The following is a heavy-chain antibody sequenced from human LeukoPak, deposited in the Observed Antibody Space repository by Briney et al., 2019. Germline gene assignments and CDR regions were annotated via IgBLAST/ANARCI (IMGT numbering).Heavy chain of an antibody. J-gene: IGHJ6*03. Sequence: TPSETLSLTCTVSGDSISSSSYYWGWIRQPPGKGLEWIGSIYYSGSTCYNPSLKSRVTISVDTSKNQFSLKLSSVTAADTAVYYCARQRANYYDSSGYYYPLYYYYYMDVWGKGTTVTVSS. CDR3: ARQRANYYDSSGYYYPLYYYYYMDV. D-gene: IGHD3-22*01. CDR2: IYYSGST. CDR1: GDSISSSSYY. V-gene: IGHV4-39*01.